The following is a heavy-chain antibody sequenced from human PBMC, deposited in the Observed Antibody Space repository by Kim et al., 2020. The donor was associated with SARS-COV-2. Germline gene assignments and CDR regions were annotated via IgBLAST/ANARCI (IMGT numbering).Heavy chain of an antibody. Sequence: SETLSLTCTVSGGSISSYYWSWIRQPPGKGLEWIGYIYNSGSTNYNPSLKSRVTISVDTSKNQFSLKLSSVTAADTAVYYCARRYCSGGSCYGPSNFDYWGQGPLVTVSS. CDR1: GGSISSYY. J-gene: IGHJ4*02. CDR3: ARRYCSGGSCYGPSNFDY. V-gene: IGHV4-59*08. CDR2: IYNSGST. D-gene: IGHD2-15*01.